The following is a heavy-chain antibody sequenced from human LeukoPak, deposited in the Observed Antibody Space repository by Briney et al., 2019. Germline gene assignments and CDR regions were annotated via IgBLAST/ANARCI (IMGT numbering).Heavy chain of an antibody. Sequence: ASVKVSCEASGYTFTGYYMHWVRQAPGQGLEWMGGIIPIFGTANYAQKFQGRVTITTDESTSTAYMELSSLRSEDTAVYYCARGMRDIVVVPAADLYYYYYMDVWGKGTTVTVSS. CDR3: ARGMRDIVVVPAADLYYYYYMDV. CDR1: GYTFTGYY. V-gene: IGHV1-69*05. CDR2: IIPIFGTA. D-gene: IGHD2-2*01. J-gene: IGHJ6*03.